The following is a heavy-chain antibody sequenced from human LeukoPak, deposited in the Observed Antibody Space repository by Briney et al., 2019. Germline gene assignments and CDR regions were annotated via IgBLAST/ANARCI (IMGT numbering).Heavy chain of an antibody. D-gene: IGHD5-12*01. CDR1: GDSTSSSTYY. J-gene: IGHJ3*02. V-gene: IGHV4-39*01. CDR2: IYDSGTT. Sequence: SETLSLTCTVSGDSTSSSTYYWDWIRQAPGKGLEWLGNIYDSGTTHYNPSLKSRVTISGDTSKNQFFLKLNSVTAADTAIYYCATHRRSGSGGSENAFEIWGQGTMVTVSS. CDR3: ATHRRSGSGGSENAFEI.